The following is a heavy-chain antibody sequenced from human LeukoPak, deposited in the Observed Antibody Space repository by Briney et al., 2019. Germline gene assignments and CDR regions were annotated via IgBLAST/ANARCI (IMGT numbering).Heavy chain of an antibody. J-gene: IGHJ5*02. CDR3: ARGSRFDP. V-gene: IGHV3-15*01. CDR2: IKSKTDGGTT. Sequence: GRSLRLSCAASGFTFSSYAMHWVRQAPGKGLEWVGRIKSKTDGGTTDYAAPVKGRFTISRDDSKNTLYLQMNSLRAEDTAVYYCARGSRFDPWGQGTLVTVSS. CDR1: GFTFSSYA.